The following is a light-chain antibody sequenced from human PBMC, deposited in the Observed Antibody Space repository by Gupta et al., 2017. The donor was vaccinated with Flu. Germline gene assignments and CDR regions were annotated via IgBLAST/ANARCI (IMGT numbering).Light chain of an antibody. CDR1: QTVGNY. V-gene: IGKV3-11*01. CDR3: RHHGTWPPYS. J-gene: IGKJ2*01. CDR2: DAS. Sequence: EIVLTQSPATLSLSPGERATLSCRASQTVGNYLAWYQQKPGQIPRLLIYDASSRTTGVPARFSGSGSGTDFTLTITSLEPEDFAVYYCRHHGTWPPYSFGQGTKLEI.